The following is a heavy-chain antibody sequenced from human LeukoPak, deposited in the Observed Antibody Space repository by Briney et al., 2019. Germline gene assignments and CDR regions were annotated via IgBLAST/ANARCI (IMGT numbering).Heavy chain of an antibody. D-gene: IGHD3-3*01. CDR2: IRSKGNNYAT. Sequence: PGGSLRLSCAASGFTFSDSAIHWVRQASGKGLEWVGRIRSKGNNYATTYGASVKGRFTFSRDDSKNTAYLQMNSLKTEDTAVYYCTRSLYYDSWSGYFGGEDFDYWGQGTLVTVSS. CDR3: TRSLYYDSWSGYFGGEDFDY. V-gene: IGHV3-73*01. J-gene: IGHJ4*02. CDR1: GFTFSDSA.